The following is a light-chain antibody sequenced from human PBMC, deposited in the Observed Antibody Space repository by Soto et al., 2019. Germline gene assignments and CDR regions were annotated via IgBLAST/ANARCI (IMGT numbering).Light chain of an antibody. CDR3: QQYYSAPIT. V-gene: IGKV4-1*01. Sequence: DIVMTQSPDSLAVSLGERATINCKSSQSILYSSNNKNYLAWYQQKPGQPPYLLISSASTRESGVPDRFSGSGSGTDFTLTISRLQAEDVAVYYCQQYYSAPITFGQGTRLEIK. CDR2: SAS. J-gene: IGKJ5*01. CDR1: QSILYSSNNKNY.